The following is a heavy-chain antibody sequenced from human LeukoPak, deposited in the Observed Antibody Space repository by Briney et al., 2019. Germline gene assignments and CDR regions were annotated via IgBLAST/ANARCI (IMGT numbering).Heavy chain of an antibody. J-gene: IGHJ4*02. CDR1: GFTFSSYG. V-gene: IGHV3-30*18. CDR3: AKANPSSTSCLRG. Sequence: PGGSLRLSCAASGFTFSSYGMHWVRQAPGKGLEWVAVISYDGSNKYYADSVKGRFTISRDDSKNTLYLQMNSLRAEDTAVYYCAKANPSSTSCLRGWGQGTLVTVSS. CDR2: ISYDGSNK. D-gene: IGHD2-2*01.